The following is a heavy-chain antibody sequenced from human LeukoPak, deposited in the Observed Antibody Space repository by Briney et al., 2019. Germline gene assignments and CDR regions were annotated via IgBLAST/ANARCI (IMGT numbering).Heavy chain of an antibody. J-gene: IGHJ4*02. CDR2: ISTGSSTT. D-gene: IGHD4-23*01. V-gene: IGHV3-48*02. CDR3: ARVAAGYSVNYFDY. CDR1: EXXFXSXN. Sequence: GGXXRXXCAXXEXXFXSXNXXGXRQAPGKGLXWXSYISTGSSTTYYADSVKGRFTISRDNVENSLYLQMNSLRDEDTAVYYCARVAAGYSVNYFDYWGQGSLVTVSS.